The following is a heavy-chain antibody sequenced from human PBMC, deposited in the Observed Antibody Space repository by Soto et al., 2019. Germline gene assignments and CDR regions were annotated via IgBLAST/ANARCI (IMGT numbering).Heavy chain of an antibody. J-gene: IGHJ6*02. CDR3: AKGDQWHTGKYYYYGMDV. Sequence: EQLVESGGGVVQPGKSLRLSCAVSGFTFSTYGMHWVRQAPGKGLEWVAVISYDGSNKYYADSVKGRFTISRDNSKNTLYLKLNSLRTEDTAVYYCAKGDQWHTGKYYYYGMDVWGQGITVTVS. CDR2: ISYDGSNK. D-gene: IGHD2-8*01. V-gene: IGHV3-30*18. CDR1: GFTFSTYG.